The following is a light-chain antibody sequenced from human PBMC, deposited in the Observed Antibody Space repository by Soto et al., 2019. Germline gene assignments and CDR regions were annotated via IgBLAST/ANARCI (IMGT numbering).Light chain of an antibody. V-gene: IGKV1-5*01. CDR1: QSISSW. J-gene: IGKJ4*01. CDR3: QRYNSYSLT. CDR2: DAS. Sequence: IQMTQSPSTLSASVGDRVTITCRASQSISSWLAWYQQKPGKAPKLLIYDASSLESGVPSRSSASGSGTAFLPPISSLKPEDFATNYCQRYNSYSLTFGGGTKVQIK.